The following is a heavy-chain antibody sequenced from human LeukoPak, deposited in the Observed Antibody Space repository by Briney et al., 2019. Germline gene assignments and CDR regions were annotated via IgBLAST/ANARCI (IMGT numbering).Heavy chain of an antibody. CDR1: GLSFSGYY. V-gene: IGHV4-34*01. CDR2: INHSVST. CDR3: ARGRDPY. J-gene: IGHJ4*02. Sequence: SETLSLTCAGYGLSFSGYYWTWIRQPPGRGLEWIGEINHSVSTNYNPSLKSRVTISVDTSKSQFSLKLNSVTAADPAMYYCARGRDPYWGQGTRVNVSS. D-gene: IGHD5-24*01.